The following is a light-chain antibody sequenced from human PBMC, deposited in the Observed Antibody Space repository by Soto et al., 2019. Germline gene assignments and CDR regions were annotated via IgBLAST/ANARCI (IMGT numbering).Light chain of an antibody. CDR2: LNIDGSH. J-gene: IGLJ2*01. V-gene: IGLV4-69*01. CDR1: SGHSSYA. CDR3: QTWGTGILI. Sequence: QPVLTQSPSASASLGASVKLTCTLSSGHSSYAIAWHQQQPEKGPRYLMKLNIDGSHSKGDGIPDRFSGSSSGAERYLTISSLQSEDEADYYCQTWGTGILIFGGGTKLTVL.